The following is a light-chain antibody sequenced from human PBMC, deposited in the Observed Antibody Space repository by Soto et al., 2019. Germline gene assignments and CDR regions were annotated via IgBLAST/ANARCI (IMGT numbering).Light chain of an antibody. CDR3: SSYTTSSTWV. CDR1: ISDIGGYNY. CDR2: GVT. V-gene: IGLV2-14*01. J-gene: IGLJ3*02. Sequence: QSVLTQPPSASGSPGQSVTISCTGTISDIGGYNYVSWYQKHPGKAPKLMISGVTNRPAGVSNRFSGSKSGNTASLTITGLQAEDEADYYCSSYTTSSTWVFGGGTKLTVL.